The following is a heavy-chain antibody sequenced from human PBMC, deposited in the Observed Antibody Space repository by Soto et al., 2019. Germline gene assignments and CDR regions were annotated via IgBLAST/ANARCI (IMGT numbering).Heavy chain of an antibody. Sequence: PSETLSLTCTVSGGSISSYYWSWIRQPPGKGQEYIGNIYYTGSTNYNPSLKSRVTISVDTSKNHFSLKLTSVTAADTAVYYCARWSYCGGDCYYLDNWGQGTLVTVSS. CDR3: ARWSYCGGDCYYLDN. CDR1: GGSISSYY. J-gene: IGHJ4*02. V-gene: IGHV4-59*08. CDR2: IYYTGST. D-gene: IGHD2-21*02.